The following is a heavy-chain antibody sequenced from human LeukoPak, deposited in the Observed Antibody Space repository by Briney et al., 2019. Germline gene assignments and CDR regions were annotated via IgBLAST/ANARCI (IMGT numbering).Heavy chain of an antibody. Sequence: GGSLRLSCAASGFTFSSYGMHWVRQAPGKGLEWVALISFEGINKYYADSVKGRFTISRDNSKNTLYLQMNSLSAEDTAVYYCAKGRHFYGSGSYFDYWGQGTLVTVSS. V-gene: IGHV3-30*18. CDR1: GFTFSSYG. D-gene: IGHD3-10*01. CDR3: AKGRHFYGSGSYFDY. CDR2: ISFEGINK. J-gene: IGHJ4*02.